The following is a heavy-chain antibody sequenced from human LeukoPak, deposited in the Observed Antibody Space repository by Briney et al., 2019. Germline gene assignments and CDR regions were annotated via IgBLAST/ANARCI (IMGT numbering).Heavy chain of an antibody. CDR3: ARDYYDSSGYGAFDI. J-gene: IGHJ3*02. CDR1: GGTFSSYA. D-gene: IGHD3-22*01. Sequence: SVKVSCKASGGTFSSYAISWVRQAPGQGLERMGGIIPIFGTANYAQKSQGRVTITTDESTSTAYMELSSLRSEDTAVYYCARDYYDSSGYGAFDIWGQGTMVTVSS. CDR2: IIPIFGTA. V-gene: IGHV1-69*05.